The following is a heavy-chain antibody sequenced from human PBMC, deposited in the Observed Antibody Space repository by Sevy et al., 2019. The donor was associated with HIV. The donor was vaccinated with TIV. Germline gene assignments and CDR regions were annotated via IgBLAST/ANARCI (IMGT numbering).Heavy chain of an antibody. V-gene: IGHV3-74*01. CDR2: MNTDGSST. CDR3: ATPRFDF. CDR1: GFDFSSHW. Sequence: GGSLRLSCEASGFDFSSHWMQWVRQAPGKGLVWVSRMNTDGSSTNCADSVKRRFTISRDNAKNTLYLEMNNLRDEDTALYYCATPRFDFWGPGTLVTVSS. J-gene: IGHJ4*02.